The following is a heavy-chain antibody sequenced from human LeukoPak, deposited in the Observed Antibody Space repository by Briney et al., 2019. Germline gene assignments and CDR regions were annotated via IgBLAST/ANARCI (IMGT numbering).Heavy chain of an antibody. D-gene: IGHD3-22*01. CDR3: ATSLYYYDSSGSRHGGYS. CDR1: GYSFTGYF. CDR2: FDPEDGET. J-gene: IGHJ4*02. Sequence: ASVKVSCKASGYSFTGYFMQWVRQAPGQGLEWMGGFDPEDGETIYAQKFQGRVTMTEDTSTDTAYMELSSLRSEDTAVYYCATSLYYYDSSGSRHGGYSWGQGTLVTVSS. V-gene: IGHV1-24*01.